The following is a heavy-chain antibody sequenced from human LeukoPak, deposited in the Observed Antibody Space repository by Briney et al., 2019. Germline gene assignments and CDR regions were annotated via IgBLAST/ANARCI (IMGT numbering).Heavy chain of an antibody. CDR3: ASGYYCDY. V-gene: IGHV3-7*01. J-gene: IGHJ4*02. Sequence: GGSLRLSCAASGFTFSTYWMTWVRQAPGKGLEWVANIKQDGNEKYYVDSVKGRFTISRDNAKNLQYLQMSSLSAEDTAIYYCASGYYCDYWDQGILVTVSS. D-gene: IGHD1-14*01. CDR1: GFTFSTYW. CDR2: IKQDGNEK.